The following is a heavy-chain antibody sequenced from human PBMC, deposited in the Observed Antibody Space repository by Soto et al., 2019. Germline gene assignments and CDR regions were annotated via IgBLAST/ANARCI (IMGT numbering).Heavy chain of an antibody. CDR2: INHSGST. CDR1: GGSFRGYY. V-gene: IGHV4-34*01. Sequence: SETLSLTCAVYGGSFRGYYWTWIRQPPGTGLEWIGEINHSGSTNYNPSLKSRVTISVDTSKNQFSLKLTSVTAADTAVYYCARDKITGLLDYWGQGTLVTVSS. CDR3: ARDKITGLLDY. D-gene: IGHD2-8*02. J-gene: IGHJ4*02.